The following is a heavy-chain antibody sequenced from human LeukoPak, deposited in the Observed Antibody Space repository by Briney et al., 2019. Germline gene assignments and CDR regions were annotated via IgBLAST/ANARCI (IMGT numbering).Heavy chain of an antibody. CDR3: ASAVDTAHSRTKYYFDY. CDR1: GGTFSSYA. Sequence: SVKVSCKASGGTFSSYAISWVRQAPGQGLEWMGGIIPIFGSANYAQKFQGRVTITADESTSTAYMELSSLRSEDTAVYYCASAVDTAHSRTKYYFDYWGQGTLVTVSS. J-gene: IGHJ4*02. CDR2: IIPIFGSA. V-gene: IGHV1-69*13. D-gene: IGHD5-18*01.